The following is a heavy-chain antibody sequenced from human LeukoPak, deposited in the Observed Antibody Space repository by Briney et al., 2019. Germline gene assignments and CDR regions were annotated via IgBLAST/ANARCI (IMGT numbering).Heavy chain of an antibody. V-gene: IGHV3-30*04. Sequence: GGSLRLSCAASGFTFSSYAMHWVRQAPGKGLEWVAVISYDGSNKYYADSVKGRFTTSRDNSKSTLYLQMNSLRAEDTAVYYCAREVKDVVYFDYWGQGTLVTVSS. J-gene: IGHJ4*02. CDR2: ISYDGSNK. CDR3: AREVKDVVYFDY. CDR1: GFTFSSYA.